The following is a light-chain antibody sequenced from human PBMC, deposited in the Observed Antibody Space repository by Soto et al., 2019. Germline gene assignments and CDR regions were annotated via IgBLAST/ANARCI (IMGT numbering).Light chain of an antibody. CDR3: SSYANSTTPVV. V-gene: IGLV2-14*01. CDR1: SSDVGGYNY. J-gene: IGLJ2*01. CDR2: EVS. Sequence: QSVLTQPASVSGSPGQSITISCTGTSSDVGGYNYVAWFQVRPGKAPKRMIYEVSNRPSGVSNRFSGSKSGNTASLTIFELQAEDEADYYCSSYANSTTPVVFGGGTKLTVL.